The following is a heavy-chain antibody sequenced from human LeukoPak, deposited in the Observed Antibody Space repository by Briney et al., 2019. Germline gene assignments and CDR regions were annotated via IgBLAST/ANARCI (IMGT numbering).Heavy chain of an antibody. CDR3: ARGDDYKSTWLDP. J-gene: IGHJ5*02. Sequence: SETLSLTCTVSGGSISSHYWNWIRQPPGKGLEWIGYIYYSGTINYNPSLKSRVTISVDTSKNQFSLKLSSVTAADTAVYYCARGDDYKSTWLDPWGQGTLVTVSS. CDR1: GGSISSHY. D-gene: IGHD5-24*01. V-gene: IGHV4-59*11. CDR2: IYYSGTI.